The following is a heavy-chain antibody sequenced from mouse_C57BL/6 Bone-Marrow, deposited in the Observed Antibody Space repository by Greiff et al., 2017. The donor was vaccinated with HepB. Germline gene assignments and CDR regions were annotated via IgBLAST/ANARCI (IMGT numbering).Heavy chain of an antibody. D-gene: IGHD2-4*01. J-gene: IGHJ4*01. CDR1: GYSITSGYY. V-gene: IGHV3-6*01. CDR2: ISYDGSN. CDR3: AGCYDYGGAMDY. Sequence: EVKLLESGPGLVKPSQSLSLTCSVTGYSITSGYYWNWIRQFPGNKLEWMGYISYDGSNNYNPSLKNRISITRDTSKNQFFLKLNSVTTEDTATYYCAGCYDYGGAMDYWGQGTSVTVSS.